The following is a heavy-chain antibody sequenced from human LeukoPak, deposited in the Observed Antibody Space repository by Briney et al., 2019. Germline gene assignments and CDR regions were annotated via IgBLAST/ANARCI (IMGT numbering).Heavy chain of an antibody. Sequence: PGRSLRLSCAASGFTFDDYAMHWVRQAPGKGLEWVSGISWNSGSIGYADSVKGRFTISRDNAKNSLYLQMNSLRAEDTAVYYCARAVRSSSSWGQGTLVTVSS. D-gene: IGHD6-13*01. CDR3: ARAVRSSSS. V-gene: IGHV3-9*01. J-gene: IGHJ5*02. CDR1: GFTFDDYA. CDR2: ISWNSGSI.